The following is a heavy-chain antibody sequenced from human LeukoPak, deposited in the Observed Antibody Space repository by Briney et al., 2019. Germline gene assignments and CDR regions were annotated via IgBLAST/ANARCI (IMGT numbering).Heavy chain of an antibody. CDR1: GVTFSSYS. Sequence: PGGSLRLSCAASGVTFSSYSMNWVRQAPGKGLEWVSSISSRSTYIYYADSVKGRFTISRDNAKNTLYLQMSSLRAEDTAVYYCARVDSSSWYNWFDPWGQGTLVTVSS. V-gene: IGHV3-21*01. D-gene: IGHD6-13*01. J-gene: IGHJ5*02. CDR3: ARVDSSSWYNWFDP. CDR2: ISSRSTYI.